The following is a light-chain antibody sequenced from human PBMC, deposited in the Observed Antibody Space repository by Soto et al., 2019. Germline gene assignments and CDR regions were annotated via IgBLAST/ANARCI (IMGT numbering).Light chain of an antibody. Sequence: EIGLTQSPATLSLSPGERATLSCRASQSISSYLAWYQQKPGQVPRLLIYDASNRATGIPARFSGSGSGTDFTLTISTLEPEDFAVYYCQQRSAWPLTFGGGTKVEIK. CDR2: DAS. J-gene: IGKJ4*01. CDR3: QQRSAWPLT. V-gene: IGKV3-11*01. CDR1: QSISSY.